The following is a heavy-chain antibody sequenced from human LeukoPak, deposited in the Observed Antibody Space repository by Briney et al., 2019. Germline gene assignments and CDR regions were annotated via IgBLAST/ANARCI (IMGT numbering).Heavy chain of an antibody. CDR1: LYTFTRYY. D-gene: IGHD3-3*01. CDR3: ARARYETRIWPKSRYDYYHYMDV. Sequence: AAVPVSFQACLYTFTRYYMHWVRQPPAQEVEWMGWINPNRGGTHYAQKFQGRVTMTRDTSISTAYMELSSLRSEDMAVYYCARARYETRIWPKSRYDYYHYMDVWGKGTTVTVSS. CDR2: INPNRGGT. J-gene: IGHJ6*03. V-gene: IGHV1-2*02.